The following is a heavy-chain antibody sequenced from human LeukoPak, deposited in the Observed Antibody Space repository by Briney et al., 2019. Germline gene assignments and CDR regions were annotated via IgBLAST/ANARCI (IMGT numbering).Heavy chain of an antibody. V-gene: IGHV3-11*01. CDR2: ISSSGSTI. CDR1: GFTFSDYY. D-gene: IGHD2-21*02. J-gene: IGHJ6*02. Sequence: PGGSLRLSCAASGFTFSDYYMSWIRQAPGKGLEWVSYISSSGSTIYYADSVKGRFTISRDNAKNSLYLQMNSLRAEDTAVYYCARYCGGDCDMLYNYYYGMDVWGQGTTVTVSS. CDR3: ARYCGGDCDMLYNYYYGMDV.